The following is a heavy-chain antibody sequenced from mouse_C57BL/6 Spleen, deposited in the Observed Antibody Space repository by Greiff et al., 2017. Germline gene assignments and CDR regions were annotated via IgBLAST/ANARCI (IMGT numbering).Heavy chain of an antibody. J-gene: IGHJ2*01. CDR2: ISDGGSYT. D-gene: IGHD2-5*01. V-gene: IGHV5-4*03. Sequence: EVKLQESGGGLVKPGGSLKLSCAASGFTFSSYAMSWVRQTPEKRLEWVATISDGGSYTYYPDNVKGRFTISRDNAKNNLYLQMSHLKSEDTAMYYCARGFYYSKDYFDYWGQGTTLTVSS. CDR3: ARGFYYSKDYFDY. CDR1: GFTFSSYA.